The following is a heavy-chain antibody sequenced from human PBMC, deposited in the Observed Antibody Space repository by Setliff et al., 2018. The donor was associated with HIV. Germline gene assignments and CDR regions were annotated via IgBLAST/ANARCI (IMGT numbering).Heavy chain of an antibody. Sequence: PSETLSLTCAVYGGSFSGHYWSWIRQAPGKGLEWIGEINHSGSTNYNPSLSSRLTISVDTSKNHVSLRLSSVTAADTGVYYCARHRDPPGTSWVYYYYYMDLWGEGTTVTVS. V-gene: IGHV4-34*01. CDR2: INHSGST. CDR3: ARHRDPPGTSWVYYYYYMDL. J-gene: IGHJ6*03. D-gene: IGHD6-13*01. CDR1: GGSFSGHY.